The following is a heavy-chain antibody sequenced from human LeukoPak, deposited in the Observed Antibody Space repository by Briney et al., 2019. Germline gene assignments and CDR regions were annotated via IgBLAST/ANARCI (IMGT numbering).Heavy chain of an antibody. Sequence: SETLSLTCTVSGGSISSYYWSWTRQPPGKGLEWIGYIHHSGSTNHNPSLKSRVTMSVDTSKNQFSLKLSSVTAADTAVYYCASRPTQGDWFDPWGQGTLVTVSS. D-gene: IGHD6-6*01. V-gene: IGHV4-59*08. CDR3: ASRPTQGDWFDP. CDR2: IHHSGST. CDR1: GGSISSYY. J-gene: IGHJ5*02.